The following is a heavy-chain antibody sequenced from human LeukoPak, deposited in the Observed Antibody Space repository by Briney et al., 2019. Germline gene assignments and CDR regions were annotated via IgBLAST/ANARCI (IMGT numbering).Heavy chain of an antibody. CDR3: AKGGAMSDAFDI. J-gene: IGHJ3*02. CDR1: GFTFSSYG. D-gene: IGHD2-2*01. Sequence: PGGSLRLSCAASGFTFSSYGMHWVRQAPGKGLEWVAFIRYDGSNKYYADSVEGRFTISRDNSKNTLYLQMNSLRAEDTAVYYCAKGGAMSDAFDIWGQGTMVTVSS. CDR2: IRYDGSNK. V-gene: IGHV3-30*02.